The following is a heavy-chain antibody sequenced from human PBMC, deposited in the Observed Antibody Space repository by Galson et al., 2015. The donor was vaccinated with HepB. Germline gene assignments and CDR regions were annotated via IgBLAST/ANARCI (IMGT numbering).Heavy chain of an antibody. CDR3: AKEVVVVVAATRGPGWFDP. Sequence: SLRLSCAASGFTFSSYAMIWVRQAPGKGREWVSAISGSGGSTYYADSVKGRFTISRDNSKNTLYLQMNSLRAEDTAVYYCAKEVVVVVAATRGPGWFDPWGQGTLVTVSS. D-gene: IGHD2-15*01. CDR1: GFTFSSYA. CDR2: ISGSGGST. J-gene: IGHJ5*02. V-gene: IGHV3-23*01.